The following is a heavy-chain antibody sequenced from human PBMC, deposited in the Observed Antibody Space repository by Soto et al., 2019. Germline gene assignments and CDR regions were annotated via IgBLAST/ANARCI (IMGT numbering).Heavy chain of an antibody. CDR1: GCTFTNYA. V-gene: IGHV3-23*01. Sequence: PGVSLRLSCAASGCTFTNYARSWVRQAPGQGLEWISGITASGGTTYYADSVKGRFTISRDNSRNTVYLQMDGLRAEDTAVYYCAKVFTPGYSSAWFADYWGLGALVTVSS. CDR2: ITASGGTT. J-gene: IGHJ4*01. D-gene: IGHD6-13*01. CDR3: AKVFTPGYSSAWFADY.